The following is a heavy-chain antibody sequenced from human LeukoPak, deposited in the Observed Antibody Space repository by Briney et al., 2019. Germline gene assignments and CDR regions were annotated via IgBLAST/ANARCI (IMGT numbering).Heavy chain of an antibody. V-gene: IGHV4-34*01. CDR2: INHSGST. J-gene: IGHJ4*02. Sequence: SETLSLTCAVYGGSFSGYYWSWIRQPPGKVLEWIGEINHSGSTNYNPSLKSRVTMSVDTSKNQFSLKLSSVTAADTAVYYCARDVGSGSYYILDYWGQGTLVTVSS. CDR1: GGSFSGYY. D-gene: IGHD3-10*01. CDR3: ARDVGSGSYYILDY.